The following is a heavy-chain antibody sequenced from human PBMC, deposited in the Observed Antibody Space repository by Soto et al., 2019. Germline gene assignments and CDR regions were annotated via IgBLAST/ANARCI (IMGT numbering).Heavy chain of an antibody. V-gene: IGHV2-5*02. CDR1: GFSLSTSGVG. J-gene: IGHJ4*02. Sequence: QITLKESGPMRVKPTQTLALTCTFSGFSLSTSGVGVGWIRQPPGKALEWLAFIYWDDDKRYSPSLKSRLSISKDTPKNAVVPIMTHIGPGDTANYYWARRPPPYGDWGGGDFDYWGQGTLVTVSS. CDR2: IYWDDDK. CDR3: ARRPPPYGDWGGGDFDY. D-gene: IGHD2-21*02.